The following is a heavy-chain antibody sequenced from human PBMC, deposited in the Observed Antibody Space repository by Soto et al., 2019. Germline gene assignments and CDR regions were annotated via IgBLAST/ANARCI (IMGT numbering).Heavy chain of an antibody. CDR1: GGSSISYC. CDR2: IYYSGST. CDR3: ARHYDILTGYYLYFDY. J-gene: IGHJ4*02. D-gene: IGHD3-9*01. V-gene: IGHV4-59*01. Sequence: SETHSLTCTVSGGSSISYCWSWIRQPPGKGLEWIGYIYYSGSTNYNPSLKSRVTISVDTSKNQFSLKLSSVTAADTAVYYCARHYDILTGYYLYFDYWGQGTLVTVSS.